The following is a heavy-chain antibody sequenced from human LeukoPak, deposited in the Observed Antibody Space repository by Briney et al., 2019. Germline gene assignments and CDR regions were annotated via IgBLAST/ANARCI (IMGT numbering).Heavy chain of an antibody. CDR1: GFTFSSYS. Sequence: GGSLRLSCAASGFTFSSYSMNWVRQAPGKGLEWVSSISSSSSYIYYADSVKGRFTISRDNSKNTLYLQMNSLRAEDTAVYYCARDRTRGKYSSSTSCYFDYWGQGTLVTVSS. CDR2: ISSSSSYI. D-gene: IGHD2-2*01. CDR3: ARDRTRGKYSSSTSCYFDY. V-gene: IGHV3-21*01. J-gene: IGHJ4*02.